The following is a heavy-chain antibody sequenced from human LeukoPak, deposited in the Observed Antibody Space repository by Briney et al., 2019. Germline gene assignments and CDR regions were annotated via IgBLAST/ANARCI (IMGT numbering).Heavy chain of an antibody. Sequence: GGSLRLSCAASGFTFSSYGTHWVRQAPGKGLEWVAFIRYDGSNKYYADSVKGRFTISRDNSKNTPYLQMNSLRAEDTAVYYCAKDSYDLCPDYWGQGTLVTVSS. J-gene: IGHJ4*02. D-gene: IGHD5-12*01. CDR3: AKDSYDLCPDY. CDR1: GFTFSSYG. V-gene: IGHV3-30*02. CDR2: IRYDGSNK.